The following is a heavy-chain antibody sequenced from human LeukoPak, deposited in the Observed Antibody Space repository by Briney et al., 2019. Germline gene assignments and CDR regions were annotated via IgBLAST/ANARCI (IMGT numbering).Heavy chain of an antibody. CDR1: GFTFSDYS. CDR3: ARVDWELLDGILDS. V-gene: IGHV3-48*04. D-gene: IGHD1-26*01. CDR2: MSSSTTTI. J-gene: IGHJ4*02. Sequence: GGPLRLSCAASGFTFSDYSVSWVRQAPGKGLEWVSYMSSSTTTIYYADSVKGRFTISRDNAKNSLFLQMSSLRVEDSGIYYCARVDWELLDGILDSWGQGTLVTVSS.